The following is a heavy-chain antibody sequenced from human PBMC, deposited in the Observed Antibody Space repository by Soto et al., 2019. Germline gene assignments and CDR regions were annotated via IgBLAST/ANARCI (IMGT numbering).Heavy chain of an antibody. Sequence: VQLVESGGGVVQPGRSLTLSCAASGFTFSGYAMHWLRQAPGKGLEWVAFISYDGRDKFHADSVKGRFTISRDNSKNTLYLQMNSLRVEDTAVYFCAQEVDAFDLWGQGTMVTVSS. CDR2: ISYDGRDK. CDR1: GFTFSGYA. V-gene: IGHV3-30*18. CDR3: AQEVDAFDL. J-gene: IGHJ3*01.